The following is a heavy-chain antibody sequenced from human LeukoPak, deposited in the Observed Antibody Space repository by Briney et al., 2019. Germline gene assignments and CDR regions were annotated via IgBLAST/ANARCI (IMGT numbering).Heavy chain of an antibody. D-gene: IGHD4-17*01. V-gene: IGHV4-38-2*02. CDR1: GISLSRGFY. Sequence: WETLSLTCTVSGISLSRGFYWSWLRQPPGQGLEWIGATYHNGSTYYNPSLKSRVTISVDKSKNQFSLKLSSVTAADTAVYYCARDISGDYDSYGMDVWGQGTTVTVSS. CDR2: TYHNGST. CDR3: ARDISGDYDSYGMDV. J-gene: IGHJ6*02.